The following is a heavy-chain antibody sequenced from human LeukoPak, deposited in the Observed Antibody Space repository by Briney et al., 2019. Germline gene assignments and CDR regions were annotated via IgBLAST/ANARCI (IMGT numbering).Heavy chain of an antibody. V-gene: IGHV4-59*01. D-gene: IGHD4-23*01. Sequence: SETLSLTCTVSGGSISSYYWSWIRQPPGKGLEWIGYIYYGGSTNYNPSLKSRVTISVDTSKNQFSLKLSSVTAAGTAVYYCARRWVGMDVWGQGTTVTVSS. CDR3: ARRWVGMDV. J-gene: IGHJ6*02. CDR2: IYYGGST. CDR1: GGSISSYY.